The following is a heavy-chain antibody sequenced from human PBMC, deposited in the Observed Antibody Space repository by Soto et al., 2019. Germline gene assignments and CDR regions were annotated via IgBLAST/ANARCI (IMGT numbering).Heavy chain of an antibody. D-gene: IGHD3-22*01. CDR2: IYYSGST. Sequence: SETLSLTCTVSGGSISSYYWSWIRQPPGKVLEWIGYIYYSGSTNYNPSLKSRVTISVDTSKNQFSLKLSSVTAADTAVYYCAREENYYDSSGYETYYGMDVWGQGTTVTVSS. CDR1: GGSISSYY. CDR3: AREENYYDSSGYETYYGMDV. V-gene: IGHV4-59*01. J-gene: IGHJ6*02.